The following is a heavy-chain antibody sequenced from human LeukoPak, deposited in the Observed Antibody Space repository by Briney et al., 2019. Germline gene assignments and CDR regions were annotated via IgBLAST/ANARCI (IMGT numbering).Heavy chain of an antibody. CDR2: IRGKAYGGTT. CDR1: GFTFGDYA. CDR3: TREGRGVKGAFDI. V-gene: IGHV3-49*04. Sequence: PGGSLRLSCTASGFTFGDYAMSWVRQAPGKGLEWVGFIRGKAYGGTTEYAASVKGRFTISRDDSKSIAYLQMNSLKTEDTTLYYCTREGRGVKGAFDIWGQGTMVAVSS. J-gene: IGHJ3*02. D-gene: IGHD2-8*01.